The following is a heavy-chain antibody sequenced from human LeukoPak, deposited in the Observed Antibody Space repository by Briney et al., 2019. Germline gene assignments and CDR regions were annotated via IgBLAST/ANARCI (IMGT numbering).Heavy chain of an antibody. CDR1: GGSISSYY. CDR3: ARARPLDAFGI. D-gene: IGHD6-6*01. Sequence: PSETLSLTCTVSGGSISSYYWSWIRQPPGKGLEWIGYIYYSGSTNYNPSLKSRVTISVDTSKNQFYLKLSSVTAADTAVYYCARARPLDAFGIWGQGTMVTVSS. J-gene: IGHJ3*02. V-gene: IGHV4-59*01. CDR2: IYYSGST.